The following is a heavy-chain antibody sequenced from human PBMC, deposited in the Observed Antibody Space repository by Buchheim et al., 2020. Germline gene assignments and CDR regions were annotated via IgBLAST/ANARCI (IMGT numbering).Heavy chain of an antibody. Sequence: QVQLVESGGGVVQPGRSLRLSCAASGFTFSSYGMHWVRQAPGKGLEWVAVIWYDGSNKYYADSVKGRFTISRDNSKNTLYLQMNSLRAEDTAVYYCARDMGDCSSTSCYYYYGMDVWGQGTT. CDR1: GFTFSSYG. D-gene: IGHD2-2*01. J-gene: IGHJ6*02. CDR3: ARDMGDCSSTSCYYYYGMDV. CDR2: IWYDGSNK. V-gene: IGHV3-33*01.